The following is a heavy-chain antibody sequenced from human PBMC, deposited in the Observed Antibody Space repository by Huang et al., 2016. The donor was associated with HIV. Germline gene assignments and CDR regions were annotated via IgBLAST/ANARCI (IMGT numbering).Heavy chain of an antibody. D-gene: IGHD6-19*01. Sequence: EVQLAESGGGLVKRGGSLRLSCADSGFNFDSYTMNWVRQAPGKGREWVSSISPNSDQRFYRDSVKGRFTISRDDGKKSLYLQMNGLRAEDTAVYYCARNQWLDYWGQGTLVTVSS. CDR2: ISPNSDQR. CDR1: GFNFDSYT. J-gene: IGHJ4*02. CDR3: ARNQWLDY. V-gene: IGHV3-21*01.